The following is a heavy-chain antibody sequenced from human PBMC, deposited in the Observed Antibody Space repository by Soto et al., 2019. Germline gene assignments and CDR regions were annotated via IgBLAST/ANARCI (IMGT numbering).Heavy chain of an antibody. CDR3: AGEKVCSTWGTPKNTWFDP. CDR1: GVSFSDNGYY. J-gene: IGHJ5*02. V-gene: IGHV4-31*03. CDR2: LYYRRPT. Sequence: PSETLSLTCTVSGVSFSDNGYYWYCIRQHKGKGLEWFGYLYYRRPTSAHPSLRSRLTISTTTSKNHFSLRPASVTAADAAVYSCAGEKVCSTWGTPKNTWFDPWGQGTLVTVSS. D-gene: IGHD6-13*01.